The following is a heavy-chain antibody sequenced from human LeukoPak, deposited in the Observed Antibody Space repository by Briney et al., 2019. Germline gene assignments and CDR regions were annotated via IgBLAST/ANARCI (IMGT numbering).Heavy chain of an antibody. V-gene: IGHV3-74*01. Sequence: GGSLRLSCAASGFTFSDYTMNWVRQAPGKGLVWVSHINTDVSSTTYADSVKGRFIISRDNAKNTLYLQMNSLRAEDTAVYYCARDRDSGSNIDYWGQGTLVTVSS. CDR3: ARDRDSGSNIDY. J-gene: IGHJ4*02. CDR2: INTDVSST. D-gene: IGHD1-26*01. CDR1: GFTFSDYT.